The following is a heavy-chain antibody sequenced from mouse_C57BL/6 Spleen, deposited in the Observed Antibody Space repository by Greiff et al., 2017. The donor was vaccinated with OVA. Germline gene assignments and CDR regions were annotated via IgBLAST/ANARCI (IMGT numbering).Heavy chain of an antibody. CDR2: ISSGGDYI. V-gene: IGHV5-9-1*02. D-gene: IGHD1-1*01. Sequence: EVQVVESGEGLVKPGGSLKLSCAASGFTFSSYAMSWVRQTPEKRLEWVAYISSGGDYIYYADTVKGRFTISRDNARNTLYLQMSSLKSEDTAMYYCTREGDPYYYGSSYYWYFDVWGTGTTVTVSS. CDR1: GFTFSSYA. CDR3: TREGDPYYYGSSYYWYFDV. J-gene: IGHJ1*03.